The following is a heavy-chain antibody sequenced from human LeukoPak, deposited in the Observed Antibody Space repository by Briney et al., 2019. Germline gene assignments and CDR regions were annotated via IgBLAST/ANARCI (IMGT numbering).Heavy chain of an antibody. CDR3: ARCGDTAMVPYMDV. Sequence: GGSLRLSCAASGFAFSNAWMSWVRQAPGKGLVWVSRINSDGSSTSYADSVKGRFTISRDNAKNTLYLQMNSLRAEDTAVYYCARCGDTAMVPYMDVWGKGTTVTVSS. D-gene: IGHD5-18*01. CDR1: GFAFSNAW. J-gene: IGHJ6*03. CDR2: INSDGSST. V-gene: IGHV3-74*01.